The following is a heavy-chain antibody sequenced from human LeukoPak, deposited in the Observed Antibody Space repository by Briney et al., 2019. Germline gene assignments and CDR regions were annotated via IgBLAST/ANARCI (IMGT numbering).Heavy chain of an antibody. J-gene: IGHJ6*02. V-gene: IGHV1-2*06. CDR1: GYTITGYY. CDR2: INPNSGGT. D-gene: IGHD3-10*01. CDR3: ARAALWFGELLDGMDV. Sequence: ASVKVSCKTFGYTITGYYIHWVRQAPGQGLEWTGRINPNSGGTNYAQKFQGRVTMTRDMSISTAYMELSRLRSDETAVYYCARAALWFGELLDGMDVWGQGTTVTVSS.